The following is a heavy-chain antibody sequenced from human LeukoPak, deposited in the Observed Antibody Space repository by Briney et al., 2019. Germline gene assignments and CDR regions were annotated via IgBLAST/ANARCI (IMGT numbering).Heavy chain of an antibody. CDR3: ARGGPEDRTWRYYIDF. V-gene: IGHV4-59*01. J-gene: IGHJ4*02. CDR1: GGSINKYF. Sequence: SETLSLTCTVSGGSINKYFWSWLRQSPGKGPEWLGYISHNGNTNYFPSLKSRVTISLDKSNNQFSLRLSSVTAADTAVYYCARGGPEDRTWRYYIDFWGQGSLVTVSS. CDR2: ISHNGNT.